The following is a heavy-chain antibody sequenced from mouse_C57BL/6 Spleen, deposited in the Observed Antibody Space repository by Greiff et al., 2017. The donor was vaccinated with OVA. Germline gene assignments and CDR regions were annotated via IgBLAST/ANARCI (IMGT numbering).Heavy chain of an antibody. D-gene: IGHD1-1*01. CDR3: ARYDNGSSYCAMDY. Sequence: QVQLQQPGAELVKPGASVKLSCKASGYTFTSYWMQWVKQRPGQGLEWIGEIDPSDSYTNSNQKFKGKATLTVDTSSSTAYMQLSSLTSEDAAVYYGARYDNGSSYCAMDYWGQGTTVTVSS. J-gene: IGHJ4*01. CDR1: GYTFTSYW. CDR2: IDPSDSYT. V-gene: IGHV1-50*01.